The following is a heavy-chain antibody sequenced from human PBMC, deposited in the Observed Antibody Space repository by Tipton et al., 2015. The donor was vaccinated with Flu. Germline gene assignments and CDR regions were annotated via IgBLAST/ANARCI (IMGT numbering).Heavy chain of an antibody. V-gene: IGHV3-NL1*01. CDR1: GFTFSSYG. CDR3: ATDPDAFYYDTWAVDI. CDR2: IDTSGHAI. D-gene: IGHD3-22*01. J-gene: IGHJ3*02. Sequence: GSLRLSCAASGFTFSSYGMHWVRQAPGKGLEWVSSIDTSGHAIYYADSVRGRFTISRDNSKNTLFLQMSTLRAEDTAMYFCATDPDAFYYDTWAVDIWGQGTMVTVSS.